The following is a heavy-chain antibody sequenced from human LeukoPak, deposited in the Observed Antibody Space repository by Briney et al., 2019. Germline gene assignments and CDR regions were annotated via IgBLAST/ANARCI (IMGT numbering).Heavy chain of an antibody. CDR3: ARGLVYYDFWSGYEGGYYFDY. D-gene: IGHD3-3*01. J-gene: IGHJ4*02. CDR2: TYYRSKWYN. V-gene: IGHV6-1*01. CDR1: RDSVSSNSAA. Sequence: SQTLSLTCAISRDSVSSNSAAWNWIRQSPSGGLEWLGRTYYRSKWYNDYAVSVKSRITINPDTSKNQFSLQLNSVTPEDTAVYYCARGLVYYDFWSGYEGGYYFDYWGQGTLVTVSS.